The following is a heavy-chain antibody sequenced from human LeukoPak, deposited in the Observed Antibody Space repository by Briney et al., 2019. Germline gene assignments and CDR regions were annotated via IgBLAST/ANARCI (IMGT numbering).Heavy chain of an antibody. CDR3: ARAQYQLPYNYYYYGMDV. J-gene: IGHJ6*02. CDR2: INPNSGGT. Sequence: GASVKVSCKAPGYTFTGYYMHRVRQAPGQGLEWMGWINPNSGGTNYAQKFQGWVTMTRDTSISTAYMELSRLRSDDTAVYYCARAQYQLPYNYYYYGMDVWGQGTTVTVSS. V-gene: IGHV1-2*04. CDR1: GYTFTGYY. D-gene: IGHD2-2*02.